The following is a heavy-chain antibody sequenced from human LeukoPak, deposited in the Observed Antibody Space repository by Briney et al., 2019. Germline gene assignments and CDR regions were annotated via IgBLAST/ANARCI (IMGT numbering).Heavy chain of an antibody. CDR1: GYTFSAYY. V-gene: IGHV1-2*02. D-gene: IGHD1-26*01. CDR3: ARVGWEKDFDY. CDR2: INPNSGGT. Sequence: ASVKVSCKASGYTFSAYYIHWVRQAPGQGLEWMGWINPNSGGTNYAQKFQGRVTMTRDTSISTAYMELSRLRSDDTAVYYCARVGWEKDFDYWGQGTLVTVSS. J-gene: IGHJ4*02.